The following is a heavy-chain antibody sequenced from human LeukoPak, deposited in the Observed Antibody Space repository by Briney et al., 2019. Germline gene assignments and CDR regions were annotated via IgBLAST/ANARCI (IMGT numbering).Heavy chain of an antibody. Sequence: SETLSLTCTISVGSFSDYYWSWIRQSPGKGLEWIGYIYHTGSTSYSPSLTSRVTISADTSQNQFSLKLSSVTAADTAVYYCASRKLGNDYWGQGTLVSVSS. D-gene: IGHD7-27*01. J-gene: IGHJ4*02. V-gene: IGHV4-59*01. CDR2: IYHTGST. CDR3: ASRKLGNDY. CDR1: VGSFSDYY.